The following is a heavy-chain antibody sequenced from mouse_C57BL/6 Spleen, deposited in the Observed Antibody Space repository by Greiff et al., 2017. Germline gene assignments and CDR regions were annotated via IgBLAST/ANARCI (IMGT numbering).Heavy chain of an antibody. CDR1: GYTFTSYW. D-gene: IGHD2-3*01. J-gene: IGHJ3*01. Sequence: VQLQQSGAELVMPGASVKLSCKASGYTFTSYWMHWVKQRPGQGLEWIGEIDPSDSYTNYNQKFKGKSTLTVDKSSSTAYMQLSSLTSEDSAVYYCARGGDGYPFAYWGQGTLVTVSA. CDR2: IDPSDSYT. V-gene: IGHV1-69*01. CDR3: ARGGDGYPFAY.